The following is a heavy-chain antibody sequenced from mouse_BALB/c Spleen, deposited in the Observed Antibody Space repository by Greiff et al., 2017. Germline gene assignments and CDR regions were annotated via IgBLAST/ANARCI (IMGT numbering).Heavy chain of an antibody. J-gene: IGHJ4*01. CDR2: ISYDGSN. D-gene: IGHD2-4*01. V-gene: IGHV3-6*02. CDR1: GYSITSGYY. CDR3: AREGDYDGAMDY. Sequence: EVHLVESGPGLVKPSQSLSLTCSVTGYSITSGYYWNWIRQFPGNKLEWMGYISYDGSNNYNPSLKNRISITRDTSKNQFFLKLNSVTTEDTATYYCAREGDYDGAMDYWGQGTSVTVSS.